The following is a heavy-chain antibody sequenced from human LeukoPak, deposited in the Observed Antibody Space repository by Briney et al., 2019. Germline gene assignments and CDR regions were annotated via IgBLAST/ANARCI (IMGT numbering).Heavy chain of an antibody. V-gene: IGHV3-21*01. D-gene: IGHD4-11*01. CDR3: AREDYTPYYYYYYMDV. J-gene: IGHJ6*03. Sequence: GGSLRLSCTASGFTFGDYGMSWVRQAPGKGLEWVSSISSSSSYIYYADSVKGRFTISRDNAKNSLYLQMNSLRAEDTAVYYCAREDYTPYYYYYYMDVWGKGTTVTVSS. CDR1: GFTFGDYG. CDR2: ISSSSSYI.